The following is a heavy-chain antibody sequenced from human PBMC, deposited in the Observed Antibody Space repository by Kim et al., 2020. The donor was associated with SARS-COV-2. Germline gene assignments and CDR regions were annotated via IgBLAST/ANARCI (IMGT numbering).Heavy chain of an antibody. D-gene: IGHD6-19*01. CDR3: AGGYSSGWYPDY. J-gene: IGHJ4*02. V-gene: IGHV1-3*01. Sequence: KYSQKFQGRVTITRDTSASTAYMELSSLRSEDTAVYYCAGGYSSGWYPDYWGQGTLVTVSS.